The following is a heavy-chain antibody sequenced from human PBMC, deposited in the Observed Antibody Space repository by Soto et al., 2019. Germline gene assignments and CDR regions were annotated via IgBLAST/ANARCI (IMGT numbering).Heavy chain of an antibody. J-gene: IGHJ3*02. Sequence: GGSLRLSCAASGFTFSGSAMHWVRQASGKGLEWVGRIRSKANSYATAYAASVKGRFTISRDDSKNTAYLQMNSLKTEDTAVYYCTRHELRGGYSYADAFDIWGQGTMVTVSS. CDR1: GFTFSGSA. CDR3: TRHELRGGYSYADAFDI. CDR2: IRSKANSYAT. V-gene: IGHV3-73*01. D-gene: IGHD5-18*01.